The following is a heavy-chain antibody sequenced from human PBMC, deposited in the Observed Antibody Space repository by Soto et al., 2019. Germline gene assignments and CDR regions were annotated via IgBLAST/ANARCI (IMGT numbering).Heavy chain of an antibody. CDR1: GFTFSNAW. CDR3: ARYADYVSDNTHHAFDI. CDR2: IKSKTDGGTT. V-gene: IGHV3-15*05. J-gene: IGHJ3*02. D-gene: IGHD4-17*01. Sequence: EVQLVESGGGLVKPGGSLRVSCAASGFTFSNAWMSWVRQAPGKGLEWVGQIKSKTDGGTTDYAAPVKGRFTISRDDSKNTLYLQMSSLRAEDTAFYYCARYADYVSDNTHHAFDIWGQGTMVTVSS.